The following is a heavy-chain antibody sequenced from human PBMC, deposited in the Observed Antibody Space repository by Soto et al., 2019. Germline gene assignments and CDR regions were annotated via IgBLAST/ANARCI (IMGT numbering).Heavy chain of an antibody. D-gene: IGHD3-3*01. V-gene: IGHV4-59*02. Sequence: QVQLQESGPGLVKPSETLSVTCTVSGGSVPGFYWSWIRQPPGKGLEWIGYIFHSAGSNYNPSLKSRVTKSVDTSKSQISLRLTSVTAADTAVYYCARAPSLGVAHIDYWGQGTLVTASS. J-gene: IGHJ4*02. CDR2: IFHSAGS. CDR3: ARAPSLGVAHIDY. CDR1: GGSVPGFY.